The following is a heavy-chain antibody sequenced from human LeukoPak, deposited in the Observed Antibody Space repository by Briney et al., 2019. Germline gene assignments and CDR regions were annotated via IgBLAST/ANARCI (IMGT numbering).Heavy chain of an antibody. J-gene: IGHJ4*02. CDR1: GLTFSSSW. V-gene: IGHV3-7*01. CDR2: INPDGNKK. D-gene: IGHD5-18*01. Sequence: GSVRLSCAVSGLTFSSSWMDWVRQAPGKGLEWVASINPDGNKKYSADSVKGRFTISRDNAENSLYLQMNSLRVEDTAFYYCARDLAYSRLDYWGQGMLVTVSS. CDR3: ARDLAYSRLDY.